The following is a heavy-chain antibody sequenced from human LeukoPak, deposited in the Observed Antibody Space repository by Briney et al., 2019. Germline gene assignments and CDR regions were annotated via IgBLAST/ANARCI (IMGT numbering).Heavy chain of an antibody. J-gene: IGHJ5*02. CDR3: ARGRYFDCLLWRWFDP. D-gene: IGHD3-9*01. CDR2: INHSGST. CDR1: GGSFSGYY. V-gene: IGHV4-34*01. Sequence: PSETLSLTCAVYGGSFSGYYWSWIRQPPGKGLEWIGEINHSGSTNYNPSLKSRVTISVDTSKNQFSLKLSSVTAADTAVYYCARGRYFDCLLWRWFDPWAREPWSPSPQ.